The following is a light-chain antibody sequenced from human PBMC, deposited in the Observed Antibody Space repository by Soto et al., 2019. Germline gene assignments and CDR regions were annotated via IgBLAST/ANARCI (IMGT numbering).Light chain of an antibody. V-gene: IGLV1-40*01. Sequence: QSVLTQPPSVSGAPGQRVTISCTGSSSNIGAGYDVHWYQQLPGTAPKLLIYGNSNRPSGVPDRFSGSKSGTSASLAITGLQAEDEADYYCQSYDISPSWVFGGGTKVTVL. CDR1: SSNIGAGYD. CDR3: QSYDISPSWV. CDR2: GNS. J-gene: IGLJ3*02.